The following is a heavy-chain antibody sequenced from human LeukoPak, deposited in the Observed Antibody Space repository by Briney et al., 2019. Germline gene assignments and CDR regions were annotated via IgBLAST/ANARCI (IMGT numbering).Heavy chain of an antibody. CDR3: AKVYCGGDCYPGAFDI. CDR2: ISGSGGST. V-gene: IGHV3-23*01. Sequence: GGSLRLSCAASGFTFSSYAMSWVRQAPGKGLEWVSAISGSGGSTYYADSVKGRFTISRDNSKNTLCLQMNSLRAEDTAVYYCAKVYCGGDCYPGAFDIWGQGTMVTVSS. CDR1: GFTFSSYA. J-gene: IGHJ3*02. D-gene: IGHD2-21*02.